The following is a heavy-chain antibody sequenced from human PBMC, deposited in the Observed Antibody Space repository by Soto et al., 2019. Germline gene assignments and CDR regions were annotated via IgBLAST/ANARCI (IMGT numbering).Heavy chain of an antibody. CDR2: IIPIFGTA. V-gene: IGHV1-69*13. Sequence: ASVKVSCKTSGGTFSSYAISWVRQAPGQGLEWMGGIIPIFGTANYAQKFQGRVTITADESTSTAYMELSSLRSEDTAVYYCARAEDDTIFGVVKRGGWRYYGMDVWGQGTTVTV. CDR1: GGTFSSYA. J-gene: IGHJ6*02. CDR3: ARAEDDTIFGVVKRGGWRYYGMDV. D-gene: IGHD3-3*01.